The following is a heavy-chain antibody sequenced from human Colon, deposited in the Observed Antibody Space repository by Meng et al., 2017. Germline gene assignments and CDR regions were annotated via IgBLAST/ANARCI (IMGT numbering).Heavy chain of an antibody. Sequence: VLLQKGGAGLLKPSWTLAPTCAVYGGSFSGYYWSWIRQPPGKGLEWIGEINHSGSTNYNPSLKSRVTISVDTSKNQFSLKLSSVTAADTAVYYCARGRYSGYLPWGQGTLVTVSS. D-gene: IGHD5-12*01. J-gene: IGHJ5*02. V-gene: IGHV4-34*01. CDR1: GGSFSGYY. CDR2: INHSGST. CDR3: ARGRYSGYLP.